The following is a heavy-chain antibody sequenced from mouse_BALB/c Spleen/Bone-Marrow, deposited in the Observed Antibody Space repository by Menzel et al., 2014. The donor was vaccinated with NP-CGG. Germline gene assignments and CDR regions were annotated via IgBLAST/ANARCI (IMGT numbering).Heavy chain of an antibody. J-gene: IGHJ4*01. CDR2: IIPSNGRT. D-gene: IGHD1-1*01. CDR1: GYTFTRYW. V-gene: IGHV1S81*02. CDR3: ARLIYGSSYIVDF. Sequence: QVQLLLFRGALVEPGASEKPPCKASGYTFTRYWTLWVKQRACQCPESIGGIIPSNGRTNYNEKFKSVAALTVDKSSSTAYMQLSSLTSEDSAVFYCARLIYGSSYIVDFWGQGTSVTVSS.